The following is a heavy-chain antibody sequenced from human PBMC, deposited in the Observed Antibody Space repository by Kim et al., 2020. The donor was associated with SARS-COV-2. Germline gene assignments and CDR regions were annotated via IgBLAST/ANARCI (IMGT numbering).Heavy chain of an antibody. V-gene: IGHV3-11*04. J-gene: IGHJ4*02. CDR3: ARDFSGSDHFDY. Sequence: YYADSGKGRFTIARDNAKNSLYLQMNSLGAEDTAVYYCARDFSGSDHFDYWGQGTLVTVSS. D-gene: IGHD3-10*01.